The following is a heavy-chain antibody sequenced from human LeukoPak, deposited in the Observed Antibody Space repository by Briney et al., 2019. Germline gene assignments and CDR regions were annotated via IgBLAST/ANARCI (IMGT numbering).Heavy chain of an antibody. D-gene: IGHD4-17*01. Sequence: ASVKVSCKASGYTFTSYGISWVRQAPGQGLEWMGWVSAYNGNTNYAQKLQGRVTMTTDTSTSTAYMELRSLRSGDTAVYYCARSSVPYGDEDDAFDIWGQGTMVTVSS. CDR2: VSAYNGNT. V-gene: IGHV1-18*01. J-gene: IGHJ3*02. CDR1: GYTFTSYG. CDR3: ARSSVPYGDEDDAFDI.